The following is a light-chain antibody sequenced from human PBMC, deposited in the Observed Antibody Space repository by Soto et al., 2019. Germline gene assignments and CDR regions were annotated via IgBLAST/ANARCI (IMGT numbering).Light chain of an antibody. CDR3: QQYNNWPLT. V-gene: IGKV3-15*01. J-gene: IGKJ5*01. CDR1: QSVSSN. CDR2: GAS. Sequence: ENVLTHSPATLSVSPGERATLSCMASQSVSSNLAWYQQKPGQAPMLLIYGASSRATGIPVRFSGSGSGTEFTLTISSLQSEDFAVYYCQQYNNWPLTFGQGTRLEIK.